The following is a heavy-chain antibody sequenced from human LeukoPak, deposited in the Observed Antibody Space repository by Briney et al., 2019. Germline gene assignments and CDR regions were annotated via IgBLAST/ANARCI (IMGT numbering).Heavy chain of an antibody. J-gene: IGHJ4*02. V-gene: IGHV4-34*01. CDR3: ARGPVGATTRFDY. CDR1: GGSFSGYY. Sequence: KPSETLSLTCAVYGGSFSGYYWSWIRQPPGKGLEWIGEINHSGSTNYNPSLKRRVTISVDTSKNQFSLTLSSVTAADTAVYYCARGPVGATTRFDYWGQGTLVTVSS. D-gene: IGHD1-26*01. CDR2: INHSGST.